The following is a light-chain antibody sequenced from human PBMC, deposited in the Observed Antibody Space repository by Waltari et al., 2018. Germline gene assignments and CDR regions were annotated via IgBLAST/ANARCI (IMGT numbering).Light chain of an antibody. V-gene: IGLV2-14*01. CDR3: SSHTSTDVV. J-gene: IGLJ2*01. CDR1: SSDVGGYNY. Sequence: QSALTQPASVSGSPGQSITISCTGTSSDVGGYNYVSWYQQHPGKAPKLMIYDVSNRPSGVSNRFSGSKSGNTASLTISGLQAEDEADYYCSSHTSTDVVFGGGTKLTVL. CDR2: DVS.